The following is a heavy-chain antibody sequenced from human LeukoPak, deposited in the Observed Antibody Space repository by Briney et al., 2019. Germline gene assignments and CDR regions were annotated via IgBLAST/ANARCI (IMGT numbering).Heavy chain of an antibody. Sequence: PGGSLRLSCAASRFTVSSNYTSWVRQAPGKGLEWVSFISGSGTRTYYTDSVKGRFTISRDNSKNPLNLQMNSLRAEDTAVYFCAKDLYYDGSGYYYDYWGQGTLVTVSS. D-gene: IGHD3-22*01. V-gene: IGHV3-23*01. CDR2: ISGSGTRT. J-gene: IGHJ4*02. CDR1: RFTVSSNY. CDR3: AKDLYYDGSGYYYDY.